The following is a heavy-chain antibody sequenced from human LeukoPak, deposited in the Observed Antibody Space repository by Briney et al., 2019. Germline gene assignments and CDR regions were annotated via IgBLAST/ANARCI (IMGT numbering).Heavy chain of an antibody. Sequence: PGMSLRLSCAASGFTFSSYSMNWVRQAPGKGLEWVSYISSSSSTIYYADSVKGRFTISRDNAKNSLYLQMNSLRDEDTAVYYCARVEAVAGHNPFDYWGQGTLVTVSS. V-gene: IGHV3-48*02. CDR2: ISSSSSTI. D-gene: IGHD6-19*01. CDR1: GFTFSSYS. CDR3: ARVEAVAGHNPFDY. J-gene: IGHJ4*02.